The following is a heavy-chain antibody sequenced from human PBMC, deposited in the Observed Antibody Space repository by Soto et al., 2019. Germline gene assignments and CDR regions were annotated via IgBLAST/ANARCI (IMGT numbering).Heavy chain of an antibody. CDR3: TKGRLAVAGSDSFDY. Sequence: GGSLRLSCAASGFTFRTYAMNWVRQAPGKGLEWVSVISGSGDSTYYADSVKGRFTISRDNSKNTLYLQMNSLRVEDTAVYYCTKGRLAVAGSDSFDYWGQGTLVTVSS. J-gene: IGHJ4*02. CDR2: ISGSGDST. CDR1: GFTFRTYA. D-gene: IGHD6-19*01. V-gene: IGHV3-23*01.